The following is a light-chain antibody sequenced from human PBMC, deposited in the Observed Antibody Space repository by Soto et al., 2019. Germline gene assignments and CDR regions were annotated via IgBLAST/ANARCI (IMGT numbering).Light chain of an antibody. CDR1: QSVASN. J-gene: IGKJ4*01. V-gene: IGKV3-15*01. CDR2: GAY. CDR3: HHYNNWPHT. Sequence: DIVMTQSPATLSVSPGERATLSCRASQSVASNLAWYQQRPGQAPRLLIYGAYTRATGVPVRFSGSGSGTEFTLTISSLQSEDFAVYYCHHYNNWPHTFGGGTKVEIK.